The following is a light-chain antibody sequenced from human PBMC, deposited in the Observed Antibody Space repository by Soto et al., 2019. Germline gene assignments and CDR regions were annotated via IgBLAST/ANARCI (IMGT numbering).Light chain of an antibody. CDR1: QGSSNY. Sequence: DIQMTQSPSSLSAAVGDRVTITCRAMQGSSNYLAWFQKKPGKAPKSLIYAASSLQSGVPSKFRGSGSGKNFTLTIRSLQPEDFVIYYCQTYNSYTITLGHGTRLQI. CDR2: AAS. V-gene: IGKV1-16*02. CDR3: QTYNSYTIT. J-gene: IGKJ5*01.